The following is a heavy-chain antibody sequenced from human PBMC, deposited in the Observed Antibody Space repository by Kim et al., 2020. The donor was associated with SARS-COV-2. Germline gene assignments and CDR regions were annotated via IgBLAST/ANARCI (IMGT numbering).Heavy chain of an antibody. D-gene: IGHD1-26*01. J-gene: IGHJ3*02. CDR1: GFTFSTYA. V-gene: IGHV3-30-3*01. Sequence: GGSLRLSCAASGFTFSTYAIHWVRQAPGKGLEWVALISYDGINKYYADSVKGRFTISSDNSKNTLFLQMNSLRAEDTAVYYCASAYSGRYWGAFDIWGRGTMVTVSS. CDR3: ASAYSGRYWGAFDI. CDR2: ISYDGINK.